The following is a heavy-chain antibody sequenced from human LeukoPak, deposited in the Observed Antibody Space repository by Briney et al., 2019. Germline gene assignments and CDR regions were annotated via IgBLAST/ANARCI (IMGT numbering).Heavy chain of an antibody. CDR3: AKGETHYGVLGY. D-gene: IGHD4-17*01. J-gene: IGHJ4*02. V-gene: IGHV3-48*03. Sequence: GGSLRLSCAASGFTFSSYEMNWVRQAPGKGLEWVSYISSSGSTIYYADSVKGRFTISRDNSKNTLYLQMNSLRAEDTAVYYCAKGETHYGVLGYWGQGTLVTVSS. CDR1: GFTFSSYE. CDR2: ISSSGSTI.